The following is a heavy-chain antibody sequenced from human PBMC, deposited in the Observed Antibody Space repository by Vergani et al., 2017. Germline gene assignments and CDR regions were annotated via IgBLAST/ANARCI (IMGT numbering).Heavy chain of an antibody. D-gene: IGHD3-9*01. CDR3: ARDLVYFDWLMPSSYYYYGMDV. CDR1: GFTFSSYS. Sequence: EVQLVESGGGLVQPGGSLRLSCAASGFTFSSYSMNWVRQAPGKGLEWVSYISSSSSTIYYADSVKGRFTISRDNAKNSLYLQMNSLRDEDTAVYYCARDLVYFDWLMPSSYYYYGMDVWGQGP. V-gene: IGHV3-48*02. CDR2: ISSSSSTI. J-gene: IGHJ6*02.